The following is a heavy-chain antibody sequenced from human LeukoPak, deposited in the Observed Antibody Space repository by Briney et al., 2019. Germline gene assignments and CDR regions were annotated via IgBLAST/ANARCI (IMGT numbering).Heavy chain of an antibody. CDR1: GYAFSSFA. V-gene: IGHV1-18*01. J-gene: IGHJ4*02. D-gene: IGHD3-3*01. CDR2: ISTYTNT. CDR3: ARCYDFWTGYFDY. Sequence: ASVKVCCKTSGYAFSSFAIAWVRQAPGQGLEWMGWISTYTNTNAAQKFQGRVTMTTDTSTSTAYMELTSLRSDDTAVYYCARCYDFWTGYFDYWGQGTRVTVSS.